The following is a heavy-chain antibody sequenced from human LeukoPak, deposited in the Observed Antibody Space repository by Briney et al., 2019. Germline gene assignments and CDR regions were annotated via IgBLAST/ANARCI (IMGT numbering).Heavy chain of an antibody. CDR2: IYYTGST. J-gene: IGHJ4*02. Sequence: PSETLSLTCTVSGGSISGSSYYWGWIRQPPGKGLEWIGSIYYTGSTYYNPSLKSRVTISVDTSKNQFSLKLSSVTAADTAVYYCARQHYDNSGYYRVNFDYWGQGTLVTVSS. CDR1: GGSISGSSYY. CDR3: ARQHYDNSGYYRVNFDY. V-gene: IGHV4-39*01. D-gene: IGHD3-22*01.